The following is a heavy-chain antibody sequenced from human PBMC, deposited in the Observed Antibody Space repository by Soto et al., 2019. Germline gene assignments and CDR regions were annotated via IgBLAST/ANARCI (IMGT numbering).Heavy chain of an antibody. CDR3: ASNGFGETYYYGMDV. V-gene: IGHV1-69*12. J-gene: IGHJ6*02. CDR1: GGTFSSYA. D-gene: IGHD3-10*01. Sequence: QVQLVQSGAEVKKPGSSVKVSCKASGGTFSSYAISWVRQAPGQGVEWMGGIIPIFGTADYAQKFQGRVTITADESTSTAYMELSSLKSEDTAFYYCASNGFGETYYYGMDVWGQGTTVTVSS. CDR2: IIPIFGTA.